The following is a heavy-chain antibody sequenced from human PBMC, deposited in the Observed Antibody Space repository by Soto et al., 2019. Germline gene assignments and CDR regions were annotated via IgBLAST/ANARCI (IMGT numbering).Heavy chain of an antibody. Sequence: QVQLVESGGGLVEPGGSLRLSCAASGFTFSDYYMSWIRQAPGKGLEWVSYISSSSGDTYYADSVKGRFTISRDNAKNSLYLQMNSLRAEDTAVYYCARDYHPSSSWLVRRFDPWGQGTLVTVSS. CDR2: ISSSSGDT. J-gene: IGHJ5*02. V-gene: IGHV3-11*05. CDR3: ARDYHPSSSWLVRRFDP. CDR1: GFTFSDYY. D-gene: IGHD6-13*01.